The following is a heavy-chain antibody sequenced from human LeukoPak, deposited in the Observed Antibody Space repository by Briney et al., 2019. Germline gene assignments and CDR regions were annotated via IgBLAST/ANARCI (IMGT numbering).Heavy chain of an antibody. D-gene: IGHD3-22*01. J-gene: IGHJ4*02. V-gene: IGHV3-9*01. CDR1: GFTFDDYA. CDR2: VSWNSGTA. CDR3: AKRGVVIRVILVGFHKEAYYFDS. Sequence: PGRSLRLSCAASGFTFDDYAMHWVRQAPGKGLEWVSGVSWNSGTAGYADSVKGRFTISRDNPKNTLYLQMNSLRVEDTAVYFCAKRGVVIRVILVGFHKEAYYFDSWGQGALVTVSS.